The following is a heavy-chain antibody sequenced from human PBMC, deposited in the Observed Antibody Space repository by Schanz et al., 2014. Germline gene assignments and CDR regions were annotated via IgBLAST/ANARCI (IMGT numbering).Heavy chain of an antibody. J-gene: IGHJ6*02. D-gene: IGHD3-3*01. CDR2: ISGSSIHK. CDR3: ARFLARYQYYGVDV. Sequence: QAQLVESGGGVVQPGRSLRLSCAASGLTFSDYYMSWIRQAPGKGLEWVSHISGSSIHKNYADSVKGRFSISRDNGETSVYLQINSLRVEDTAVYYCARFLARYQYYGVDVWGQGTTVIVSS. V-gene: IGHV3-11*05. CDR1: GLTFSDYY.